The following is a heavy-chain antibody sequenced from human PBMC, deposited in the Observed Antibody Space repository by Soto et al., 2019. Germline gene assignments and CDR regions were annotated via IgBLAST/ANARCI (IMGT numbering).Heavy chain of an antibody. CDR2: ISSSSSTI. J-gene: IGHJ4*02. D-gene: IGHD3-22*01. CDR1: GFTFSSFS. Sequence: PGGSLRLSCAASGFTFSSFSMNWVRQAPGKGLEWVSYISSSSSTIYYADSVKGRFTISRDNAKNSLYLQMNSLRAEDTAVYYCARDSYDSSGYYSLFDYWGQGTLVTAPQ. V-gene: IGHV3-48*01. CDR3: ARDSYDSSGYYSLFDY.